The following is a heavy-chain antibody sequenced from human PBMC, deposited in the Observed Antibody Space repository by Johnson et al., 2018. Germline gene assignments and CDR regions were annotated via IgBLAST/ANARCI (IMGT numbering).Heavy chain of an antibody. J-gene: IGHJ3*02. D-gene: IGHD3-16*01. CDR3: ASEDAIYRGGVFDI. Sequence: VQLVESGGGVVQPGRSLRLSCAASGFTFSSYGMHWVRQAPGKGLEWVAVIWYDGRNKYYADSVKGRFTISRDNSKNTLYLQMNSLRAEDTAVFYCASEDAIYRGGVFDIWGQGTMVTVSS. V-gene: IGHV3-33*01. CDR2: IWYDGRNK. CDR1: GFTFSSYG.